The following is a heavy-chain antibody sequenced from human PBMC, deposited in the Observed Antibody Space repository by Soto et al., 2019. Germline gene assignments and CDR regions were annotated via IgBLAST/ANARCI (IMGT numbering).Heavy chain of an antibody. D-gene: IGHD3-22*01. Sequence: QVQLQESGPGLVKPSETLSLTCTVSGGSISSYYWSWIRQPPGKGLEWIGYIYYSGSTNYNPSLKSRVTISVDTSKNQFSLKLSSVTAPDTAVYYCARDLDYYDSSGYQPGMDVWGQGTTVTVSS. CDR3: ARDLDYYDSSGYQPGMDV. J-gene: IGHJ6*02. V-gene: IGHV4-59*01. CDR1: GGSISSYY. CDR2: IYYSGST.